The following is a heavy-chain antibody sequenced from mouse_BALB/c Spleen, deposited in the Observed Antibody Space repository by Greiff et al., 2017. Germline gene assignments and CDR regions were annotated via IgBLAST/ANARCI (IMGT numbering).Heavy chain of an antibody. CDR3: ARDGSSYEYAMDY. V-gene: IGHV5-15*02. CDR1: GFTFSDYG. Sequence: EVQGVESGGGLVQPGGSRKLSCAASGFTFSDYGMAWVRQAPGKGPEWVAFISNLAYSIYYAATVTGRFTISRENAKNTLYLEMSSLRSEDTAMYYCARDGSSYEYAMDYWGQGTSVTVSS. CDR2: ISNLAYSI. D-gene: IGHD1-1*01. J-gene: IGHJ4*01.